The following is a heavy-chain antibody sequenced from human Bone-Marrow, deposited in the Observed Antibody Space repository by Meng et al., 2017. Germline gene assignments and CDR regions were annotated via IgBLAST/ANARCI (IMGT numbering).Heavy chain of an antibody. J-gene: IGHJ4*02. CDR1: GFPFGACG. Sequence: EGQLVEFGGGLVQLGGSLRLSCATSGFPFGACGMNWVRQAPGRGLEWVARIKSKTDGETPDYAAPVKGRFTISRDDSKNTLYLQMHSLKTEDTAVYYCNWNDFGDYWGQGALVTVSS. V-gene: IGHV3-15*01. D-gene: IGHD1-1*01. CDR2: IKSKTDGETP. CDR3: NWNDFGDY.